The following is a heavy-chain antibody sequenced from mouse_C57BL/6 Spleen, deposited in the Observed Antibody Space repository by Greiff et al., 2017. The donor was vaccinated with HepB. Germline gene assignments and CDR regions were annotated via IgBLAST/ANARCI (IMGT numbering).Heavy chain of an antibody. CDR1: GYTFTSYW. D-gene: IGHD5-1*01. V-gene: IGHV1-69*01. Sequence: QVQLQQPGAELVMPGASVKLSCKASGYTFTSYWMHWVKQRPGQGLEWIGEIDPSDSYTNYNQKFKGKSTLTVDKASSTAYMQLSSLTSEDSAVYYCARYLDYWGQGTTLTVSS. CDR3: ARYLDY. CDR2: IDPSDSYT. J-gene: IGHJ2*01.